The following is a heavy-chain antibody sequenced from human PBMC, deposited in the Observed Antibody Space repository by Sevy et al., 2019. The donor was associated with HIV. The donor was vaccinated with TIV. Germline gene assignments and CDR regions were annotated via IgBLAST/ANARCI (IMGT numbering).Heavy chain of an antibody. Sequence: SETLSLTCTVSGGSISNSDSYWSWIRQPPGKGLEWIGYIHYTGCTYYNPFLKSRVAMSVDTSEKQFSLKLSSMTEADTAVYYCASKRGYNQGPFDYWGQGTLVTVSS. J-gene: IGHJ4*02. CDR1: GGSISNSDSY. CDR3: ASKRGYNQGPFDY. V-gene: IGHV4-30-4*02. CDR2: IHYTGCT. D-gene: IGHD5-12*01.